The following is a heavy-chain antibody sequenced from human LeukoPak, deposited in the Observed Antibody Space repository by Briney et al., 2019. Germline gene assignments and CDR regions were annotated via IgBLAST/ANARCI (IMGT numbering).Heavy chain of an antibody. V-gene: IGHV3-23*01. D-gene: IGHD3-10*01. CDR3: AKGARSSGSSYFDY. CDR2: ISGSGGST. J-gene: IGHJ4*02. Sequence: HPGGSLRLSCAASGFTFSSYAMSWVRQAPGKGLEWVSAISGSGGSTYSADSLKGRFTISRDNSKNTLYLQMNSLRVEDTAVYYCAKGARSSGSSYFDYWGQGTLVTVSS. CDR1: GFTFSSYA.